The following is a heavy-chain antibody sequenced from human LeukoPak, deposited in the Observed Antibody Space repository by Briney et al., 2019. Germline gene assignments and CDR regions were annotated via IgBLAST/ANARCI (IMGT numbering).Heavy chain of an antibody. CDR2: ISYSGST. D-gene: IGHD2-2*02. J-gene: IGHJ5*02. V-gene: IGHV4-39*07. Sequence: TSETLSLTCSVSGGSIRSSSYYWGWIRQPPGKGLEWIGSISYSGSTNYNPSLKSRVTISVDTSKNQFSLKLSSVTAADTAVYYCARRGGYCSSTSCYTWIPNWFDPWGQGTLVTVSS. CDR3: ARRGGYCSSTSCYTWIPNWFDP. CDR1: GGSIRSSSYY.